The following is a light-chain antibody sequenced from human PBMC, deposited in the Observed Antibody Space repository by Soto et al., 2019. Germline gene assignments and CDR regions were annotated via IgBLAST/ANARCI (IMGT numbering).Light chain of an antibody. Sequence: QSALTQPPSVSGAPGQRVTIPCTGSSSNIGAGYDVHWYQQLPGTAPKLFIYINNNRPSGVPDRFSGSKSGTSASLAITGLQAEDEADYFCQSYDGSLRGYIFGTGTKVTVL. V-gene: IGLV1-40*01. CDR3: QSYDGSLRGYI. J-gene: IGLJ1*01. CDR2: INN. CDR1: SSNIGAGYD.